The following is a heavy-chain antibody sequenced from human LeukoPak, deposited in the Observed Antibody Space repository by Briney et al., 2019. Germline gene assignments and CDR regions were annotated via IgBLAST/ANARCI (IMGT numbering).Heavy chain of an antibody. D-gene: IGHD3-22*01. Sequence: GESLKISCKGSGYSFTSYWIGWVRQMPGKGLEWMGIIYPGDSDTRYSPSFQGQVTISADKSISTAYLQWSSLKASDTAMYYCASSYYYDSSGYLPPFGYWGQGTLVTVSS. J-gene: IGHJ4*02. CDR3: ASSYYYDSSGYLPPFGY. CDR2: IYPGDSDT. CDR1: GYSFTSYW. V-gene: IGHV5-51*01.